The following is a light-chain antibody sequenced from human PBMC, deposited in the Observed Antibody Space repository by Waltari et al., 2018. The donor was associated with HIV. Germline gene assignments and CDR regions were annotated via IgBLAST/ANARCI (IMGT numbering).Light chain of an antibody. CDR2: GKN. CDR1: SLRNYY. V-gene: IGLV3-19*01. Sequence: SSELTQDPAVSVALGQTVRITCQGDSLRNYYASWYQQKPGQAPVLIIYGKNKRPSGIPDRFSGSSSGNTASLTIAGAQAEDEADYYCHSRDNSDNLHFVFATGTKVTVL. CDR3: HSRDNSDNLHFV. J-gene: IGLJ1*01.